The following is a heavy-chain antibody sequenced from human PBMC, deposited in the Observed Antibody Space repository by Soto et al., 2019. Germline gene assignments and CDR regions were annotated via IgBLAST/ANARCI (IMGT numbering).Heavy chain of an antibody. J-gene: IGHJ4*02. CDR3: ARQRQWLSPCDY. Sequence: QVQLQESGPGLVKPSQTLSLTCTVSGDSISNDDYYWNWIRQHPGKGPEWIGYIHYSGTTDYNPSLKSRVTISVDTSKNHFSLKLRSLTAADTAVYYCARQRQWLSPCDYWGQGTLVTVSS. D-gene: IGHD6-19*01. CDR1: GDSISNDDYY. V-gene: IGHV4-31*03. CDR2: IHYSGTT.